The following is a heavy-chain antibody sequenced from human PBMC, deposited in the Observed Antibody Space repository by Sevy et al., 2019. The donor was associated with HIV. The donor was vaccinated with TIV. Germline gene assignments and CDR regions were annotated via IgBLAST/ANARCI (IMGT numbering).Heavy chain of an antibody. Sequence: GGSLGLSCAASGFTFDDYTMHWVRQAPGKGLEWVSLISWDGGSTYYADSVKGRFTISRDNSKNSLYLQMNSLRTEDTALYYCAKDTIPRSSSGPGDYWGQGTLVTVSS. V-gene: IGHV3-43*01. CDR3: AKDTIPRSSSGPGDY. CDR2: ISWDGGST. D-gene: IGHD6-13*01. CDR1: GFTFDDYT. J-gene: IGHJ4*02.